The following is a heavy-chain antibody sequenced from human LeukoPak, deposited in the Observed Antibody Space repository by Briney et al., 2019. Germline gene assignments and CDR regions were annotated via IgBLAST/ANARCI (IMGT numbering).Heavy chain of an antibody. CDR1: GCTFSSYW. J-gene: IGHJ6*04. V-gene: IGHV3-7*03. CDR2: IKQDGSEK. Sequence: PGRSLRLPCAASGCTFSSYWMSWVRQAPGKVLEWVANIKQDGSEKYYVDSVKGRFTISRDNVKNPLYLQMNSLRAEDTAVYYCARGDRGVIIPADDTYYYYYGMDVWGKGTTVTVSS. D-gene: IGHD3-10*01. CDR3: ARGDRGVIIPADDTYYYYYGMDV.